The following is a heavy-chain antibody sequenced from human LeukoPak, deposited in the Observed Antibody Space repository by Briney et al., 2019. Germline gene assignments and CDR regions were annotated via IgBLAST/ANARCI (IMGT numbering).Heavy chain of an antibody. CDR2: ISSSSSTI. V-gene: IGHV3-48*01. CDR3: AKEPPYSSSSTD. J-gene: IGHJ4*02. CDR1: GFTFSSYS. Sequence: PGGSLRLSCAASGFTFSSYSMNWVRQAPGKGLEWVSYISSSSSTIYYADSVKGRFTISRDNSKNTLYLQMNSLRAEDTAVYYCAKEPPYSSSSTDWGQGTLVTGSS. D-gene: IGHD6-6*01.